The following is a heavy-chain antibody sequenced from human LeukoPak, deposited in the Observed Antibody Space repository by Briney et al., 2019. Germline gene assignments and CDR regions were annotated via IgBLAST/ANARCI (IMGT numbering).Heavy chain of an antibody. CDR2: ITSADSST. V-gene: IGHV3-74*01. CDR1: GFTFSSYW. Sequence: GGTLRLSCAASGFTFSSYWMHWVRQAPGKGLVWVSRITSADSSTSYADSVKGRFTISRDNAKNTLYLQMNSLRAEDTAVYYCARGRPNYYFDYWGQGTLVTVSS. J-gene: IGHJ4*02. D-gene: IGHD1-1*01. CDR3: ARGRPNYYFDY.